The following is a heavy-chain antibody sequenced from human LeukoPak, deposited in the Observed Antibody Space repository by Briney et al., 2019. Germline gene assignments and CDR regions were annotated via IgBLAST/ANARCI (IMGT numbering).Heavy chain of an antibody. CDR2: IYYSGST. CDR3: ARDPYSSGSGDV. Sequence: PSETLSLTCTVSGGSISSYYWSWIRQPPGKGLEWIGYIYYSGSTNYNPSLKSRVTISVDTSKNQFSLKLSSVTAADTAVYYCARDPYSSGSGDVWGKGTTVTISS. V-gene: IGHV4-59*01. J-gene: IGHJ6*04. CDR1: GGSISSYY. D-gene: IGHD6-19*01.